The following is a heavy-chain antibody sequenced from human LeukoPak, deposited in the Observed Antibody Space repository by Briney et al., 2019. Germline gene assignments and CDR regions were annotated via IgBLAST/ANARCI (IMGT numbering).Heavy chain of an antibody. V-gene: IGHV5-51*01. CDR2: IYPGDSDT. D-gene: IGHD3-22*01. Sequence: GESLKISCKDSGYSFTSNWIGWERQMPGKSLEWMGIIYPGDSDTRYSPSFQGQVTISADKSVTTAYLQWSSLKASDTAMYYCVRLLYYDSSGYSPDYWGQGTLVTVSS. J-gene: IGHJ4*02. CDR3: VRLLYYDSSGYSPDY. CDR1: GYSFTSNW.